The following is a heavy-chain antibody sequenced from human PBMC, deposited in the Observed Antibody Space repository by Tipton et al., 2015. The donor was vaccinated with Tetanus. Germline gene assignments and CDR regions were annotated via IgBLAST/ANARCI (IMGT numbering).Heavy chain of an antibody. J-gene: IGHJ4*02. Sequence: LRLSCTVSGGSVSSSTYYWVWIRQPPGKGLEWIGTIYYTGSTYYNPSLKSRVTMSVDTSKNQFSLSLRSVTAADRAVFYCAGLYYYDSASYPLYWGQGTLVTVSS. D-gene: IGHD3-10*01. CDR2: IYYTGST. V-gene: IGHV4-39*01. CDR1: GGSVSSSTYY. CDR3: AGLYYYDSASYPLY.